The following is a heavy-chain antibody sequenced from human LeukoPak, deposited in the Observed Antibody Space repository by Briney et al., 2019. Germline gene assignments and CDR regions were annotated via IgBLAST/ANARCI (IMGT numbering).Heavy chain of an antibody. J-gene: IGHJ6*03. V-gene: IGHV1-46*01. CDR1: GYTFTSYY. Sequence: AASVKVSCKASGYTFTSYYMHWVRQAPGQGLEWMGIINPSGGSTSYAQKFQGRVTMTRDMSTSTVYMELSSLRSEDTAVYYCARVAGAAAIHYYYYYYMDVWGKGTTVTVSS. CDR3: ARVAGAAAIHYYYYYYMDV. CDR2: INPSGGST. D-gene: IGHD2-2*01.